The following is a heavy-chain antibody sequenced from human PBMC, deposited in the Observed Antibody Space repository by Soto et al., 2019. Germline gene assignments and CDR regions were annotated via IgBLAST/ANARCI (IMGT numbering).Heavy chain of an antibody. J-gene: IGHJ4*02. CDR3: AKMERTQLWLLVQN. CDR2: ITYGGSI. D-gene: IGHD5-18*01. Sequence: SETLSLTCTVSGASINNAAFFWTWVRQHPEKGLEWLAYITYGGSIYYDPSLRSRLTVSIDKSKSQFSLNVRSVTAADTAVYYCAKMERTQLWLLVQNWGQGLLVTVSS. V-gene: IGHV4-31*03. CDR1: GASINNAAFF.